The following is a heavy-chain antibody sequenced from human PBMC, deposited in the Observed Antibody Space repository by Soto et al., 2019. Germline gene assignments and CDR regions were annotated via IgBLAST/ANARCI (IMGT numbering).Heavy chain of an antibody. CDR1: GFTFSNAW. V-gene: IGHV3-15*01. J-gene: IGHJ4*02. D-gene: IGHD2-15*01. CDR3: TTVYLVVAALTDY. Sequence: RLSCAASGFTFSNAWMSWVRQAPGKGLEWVGRIKSKTDGGTTDYAAPVKGRFTISRDDSKNTLYLQMNSLKTEDTAVYYCTTVYLVVAALTDYWGQGTLVTVSS. CDR2: IKSKTDGGTT.